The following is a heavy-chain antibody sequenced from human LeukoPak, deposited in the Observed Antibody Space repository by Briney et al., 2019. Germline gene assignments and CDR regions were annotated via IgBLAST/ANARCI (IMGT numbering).Heavy chain of an antibody. CDR3: ARGRARGYPTYQLLVY. J-gene: IGHJ4*02. Sequence: KPSETLSLTCAVSGGSISSNNWWWSWVRQPPGKGLEWIGEIYHSGSTNYNPSLKSRVTISVDKSKNQFSLKLSSVTAADTAVYYCARGRARGYPTYQLLVYWGQGTLVTVSS. CDR2: IYHSGST. CDR1: GGSISSNNW. D-gene: IGHD2-2*01. V-gene: IGHV4-4*02.